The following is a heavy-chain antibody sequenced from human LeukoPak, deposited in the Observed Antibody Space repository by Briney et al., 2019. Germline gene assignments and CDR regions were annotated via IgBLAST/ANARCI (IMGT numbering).Heavy chain of an antibody. CDR1: GGSISSGDYY. V-gene: IGHV4-30-4*01. CDR3: AGYGSGSYYVNWFDP. D-gene: IGHD3-10*01. CDR2: IFYSGST. Sequence: PSQTLSLTCTVSGGSISSGDYYWSWIRQPPGKGLEWIGYIFYSGSTYNNPSLKSRVNISIDTSKNQFSLNLSSVTVADTAVYYCAGYGSGSYYVNWFDPWVQGTLVIVSS. J-gene: IGHJ5*02.